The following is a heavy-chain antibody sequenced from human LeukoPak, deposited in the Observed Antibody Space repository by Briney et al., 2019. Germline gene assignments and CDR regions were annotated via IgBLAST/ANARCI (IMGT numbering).Heavy chain of an antibody. J-gene: IGHJ4*02. Sequence: GGSLRLSCAASGFTFSSYAMSWVRQAPGKGLEWVSSVFPSGGEIHYADSVRGRFTISRDNSKSTLSLQMNSLRAEDTAIYYCATYRQVLLPFESWGQGTLVTVSS. CDR2: VFPSGGEI. CDR3: ATYRQVLLPFES. CDR1: GFTFSSYA. V-gene: IGHV3-23*01. D-gene: IGHD2-8*02.